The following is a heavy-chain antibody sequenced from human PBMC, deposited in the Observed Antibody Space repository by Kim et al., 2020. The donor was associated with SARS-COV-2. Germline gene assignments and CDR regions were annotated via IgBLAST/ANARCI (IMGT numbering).Heavy chain of an antibody. CDR1: GYTFTSYG. Sequence: ASVKVSCKASGYTFTSYGISWVRQAPGQGLEWMGWISAYNGNTNYAQKLQGRVTMTTDTSTSTAYMELRSLRSDDTAVYYCARDWAYYYDSSGYPGDDAFDIWGQGTMVTVSS. J-gene: IGHJ3*02. V-gene: IGHV1-18*01. D-gene: IGHD3-22*01. CDR2: ISAYNGNT. CDR3: ARDWAYYYDSSGYPGDDAFDI.